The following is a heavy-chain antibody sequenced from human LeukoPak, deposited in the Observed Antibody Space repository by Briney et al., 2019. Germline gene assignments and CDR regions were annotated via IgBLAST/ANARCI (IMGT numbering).Heavy chain of an antibody. J-gene: IGHJ4*02. CDR3: AKDPEDYGDYGSLDY. Sequence: GGSLRLSCAASGFTFSSYGMHWVRQAPGKGLEWVAVISYDGSNKYYADSVKGRFTISRDNSKNTLYLQMNSLRAEDTAVYYCAKDPEDYGDYGSLDYWGQGTLVTVPS. CDR2: ISYDGSNK. CDR1: GFTFSSYG. V-gene: IGHV3-30*18. D-gene: IGHD4-17*01.